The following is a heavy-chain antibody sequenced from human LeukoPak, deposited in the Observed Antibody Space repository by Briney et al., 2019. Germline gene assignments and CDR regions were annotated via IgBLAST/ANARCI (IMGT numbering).Heavy chain of an antibody. J-gene: IGHJ6*02. V-gene: IGHV1-18*01. D-gene: IGHD2-15*01. CDR2: ISAYNGNT. CDR3: TRGTGCTGGSCSYYGMDV. CDR1: GGTFSSYA. Sequence: GASVKVSCKASGGTFSSYAISWVRQAPGQGLEWMGWISAYNGNTNYAQKLQGRVTMTTDTSTSTAYMELRSLRSEDTAVYYCTRGTGCTGGSCSYYGMDVWGQGTTVTVSS.